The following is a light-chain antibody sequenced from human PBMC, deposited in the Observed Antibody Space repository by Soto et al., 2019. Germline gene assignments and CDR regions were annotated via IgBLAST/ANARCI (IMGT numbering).Light chain of an antibody. Sequence: EIVLTQSPGTLSLSPGERATLSCRASQSVSSSYLAWYQQKPGQAPRLLIYGASIRATGIPDRFSGSGSGTDLTFTIKSLGPEDVAVYYCQEYGSSPPWTFGQGTKVGIK. CDR1: QSVSSSY. J-gene: IGKJ1*01. CDR2: GAS. CDR3: QEYGSSPPWT. V-gene: IGKV3-20*01.